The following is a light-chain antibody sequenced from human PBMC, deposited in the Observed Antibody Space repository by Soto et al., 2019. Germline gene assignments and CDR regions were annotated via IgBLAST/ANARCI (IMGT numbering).Light chain of an antibody. CDR2: GAS. V-gene: IGKV3-20*01. J-gene: IGKJ1*01. Sequence: EIVLTQSPGTLSLSPGERATLSCRTSRSVSSNFLAWYQHKPGQAPRLLSYGASSRATGIPDRFSVSGSGTDFTLTISRLEPEDFAVYYCQQYGNSPGTFGQGTKVEIK. CDR1: RSVSSNF. CDR3: QQYGNSPGT.